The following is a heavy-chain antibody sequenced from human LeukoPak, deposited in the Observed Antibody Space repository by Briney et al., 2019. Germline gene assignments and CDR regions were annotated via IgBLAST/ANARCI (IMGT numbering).Heavy chain of an antibody. CDR2: INPNSGGT. CDR1: GYTFTGYY. D-gene: IGHD3-3*01. Sequence: ASVKVSCKTSGYTFTGYYMHWVRQAPGQGLEWMGWINPNSGGTNYAQKFQGRVTMTRDMSTSTVYMELSSLRSEDTAVYYCARANFFRNYYDHWGQGTLVTVSS. J-gene: IGHJ4*02. V-gene: IGHV1-2*02. CDR3: ARANFFRNYYDH.